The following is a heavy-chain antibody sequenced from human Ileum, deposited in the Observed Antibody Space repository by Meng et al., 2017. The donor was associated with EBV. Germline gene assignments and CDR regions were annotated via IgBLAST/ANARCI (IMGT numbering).Heavy chain of an antibody. J-gene: IGHJ4*02. D-gene: IGHD6-19*01. Sequence: QGQRQAAGPGLVKPSGTLSLTCAVSGGSISSSNWWSWVRQPPGKGLEWIGEIYHSGSTNYNPFLKSRVTISVDKSKNQFSLNLSSVTAADTAVYYCARVGQWLPIDYWGQGTLVTVSS. V-gene: IGHV4-4*02. CDR2: IYHSGST. CDR1: GGSISSSNW. CDR3: ARVGQWLPIDY.